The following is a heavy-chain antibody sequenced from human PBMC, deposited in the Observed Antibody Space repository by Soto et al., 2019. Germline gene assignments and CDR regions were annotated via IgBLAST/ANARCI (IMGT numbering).Heavy chain of an antibody. Sequence: GASVKVFCKASGYTFTSYGISWVRQAPGQGLEWMGWISAYNGNTNYAQKLQGRVTMTTDTSTSTAYMELRSLRSDDTAVYYCARDSFSGYTPHYFDYWGQGTLVTVSS. D-gene: IGHD3-22*01. CDR2: ISAYNGNT. CDR1: GYTFTSYG. V-gene: IGHV1-18*01. J-gene: IGHJ4*02. CDR3: ARDSFSGYTPHYFDY.